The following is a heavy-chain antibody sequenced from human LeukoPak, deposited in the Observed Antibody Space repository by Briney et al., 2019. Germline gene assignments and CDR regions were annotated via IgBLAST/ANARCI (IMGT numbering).Heavy chain of an antibody. CDR2: IYYSGST. V-gene: IGHV4-39*01. CDR3: ARLSPNSYDSSGYPGGFDY. D-gene: IGHD3-22*01. Sequence: SETLSLTCTVSGGSISSSSYYWGWIRQPPGKGLEWIGSIYYSGSTYYNPSLKSRVTISVDTSKNQFSLKLSSVTAADTAVYYCARLSPNSYDSSGYPGGFDYWGQGTLVTVSS. J-gene: IGHJ4*02. CDR1: GGSISSSSYY.